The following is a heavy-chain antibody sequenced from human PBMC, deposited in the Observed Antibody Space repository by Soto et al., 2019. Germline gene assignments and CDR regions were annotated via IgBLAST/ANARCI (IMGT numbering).Heavy chain of an antibody. CDR2: IIPIFGTA. J-gene: IGHJ3*02. CDR1: GGTFSSYT. Sequence: QVQLVQSGAEVKKPGSSVKVSCKASGGTFSSYTISWVRQAPGQGLEWMGGIIPIFGTANYAQKFQGRVTITADESTSTAYMELSSLRSEDTAVYYCAREGGLGGRVYGGAFDIWDQGTMVTVSS. V-gene: IGHV1-69*01. CDR3: AREGGLGGRVYGGAFDI. D-gene: IGHD2-8*01.